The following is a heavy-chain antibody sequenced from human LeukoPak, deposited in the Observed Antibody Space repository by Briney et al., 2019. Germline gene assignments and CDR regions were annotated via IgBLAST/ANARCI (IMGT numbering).Heavy chain of an antibody. V-gene: IGHV3-7*01. CDR3: ASESWYPN. CDR1: GFTFSSYW. J-gene: IGHJ4*02. D-gene: IGHD6-13*01. Sequence: GGSLRLSCAASGFTFSSYWMSWVRQAPGKGLEWVASINEEGSEKYYVDSVRGRLTTSRDSAKNLLYLQMNSLRAEDTAVYYCASESWYPNWGQGTLVTVSS. CDR2: INEEGSEK.